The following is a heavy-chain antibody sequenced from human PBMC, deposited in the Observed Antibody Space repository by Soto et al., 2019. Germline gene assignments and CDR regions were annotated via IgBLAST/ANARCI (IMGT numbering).Heavy chain of an antibody. D-gene: IGHD3-3*01. Sequence: SETLSLTCAVSGGSIISGGYSFICIREPPGKGLEWIGYIYHSGSTYYNPSLKSRVTISVDRSKNQFSLKLSSVTAADTAVYYCARAAIFGVDIGWFDPWGQGTLVTVSS. CDR2: IYHSGST. J-gene: IGHJ5*02. CDR1: GGSIISGGYS. V-gene: IGHV4-30-2*01. CDR3: ARAAIFGVDIGWFDP.